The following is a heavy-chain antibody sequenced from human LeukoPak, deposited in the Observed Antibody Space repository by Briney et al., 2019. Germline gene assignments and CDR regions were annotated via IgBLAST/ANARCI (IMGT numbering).Heavy chain of an antibody. V-gene: IGHV4-59*12. CDR3: ARLKRGYSGYDNRGYYFDY. CDR1: GGSISSYY. CDR2: IFYSGST. J-gene: IGHJ4*02. D-gene: IGHD5-12*01. Sequence: SETLSLTCTVSGGSISSYYWSWIRQPPGKGLEWIGYIFYSGSTNYNPSLKSRVTISVDTSKNQFSLKLSSVTAADTAVYYCARLKRGYSGYDNRGYYFDYWGQGTLVTVSS.